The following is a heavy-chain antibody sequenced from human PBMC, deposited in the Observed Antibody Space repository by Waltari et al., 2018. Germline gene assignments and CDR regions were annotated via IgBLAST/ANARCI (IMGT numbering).Heavy chain of an antibody. D-gene: IGHD3-3*01. Sequence: QVQLQQWGAGLLKPSETLSLTCAVYGGSFSGYYWSWIRQPPGKGLEWIGEINHSGSTHYNPSLKSRVTISVDTSKNQFSLKLSSVTAADTAVYYCARVTIPYYYYYYYMDVWGKGTTVTVSS. CDR3: ARVTIPYYYYYYYMDV. CDR1: GGSFSGYY. CDR2: INHSGST. J-gene: IGHJ6*03. V-gene: IGHV4-34*01.